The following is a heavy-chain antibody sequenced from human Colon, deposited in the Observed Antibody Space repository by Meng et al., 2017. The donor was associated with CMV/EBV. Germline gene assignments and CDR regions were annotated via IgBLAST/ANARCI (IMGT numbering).Heavy chain of an antibody. Sequence: GESLKISCVASGITFSTYDMHWVRQSPGKGLEWVAAIGTAADTYYADSVKGRFTISRDNAKNSLYLQMSSLRAGDTAVYYCGRERSDFWSGYSGVDVWGQGTLVTVSS. CDR2: IGTAADT. D-gene: IGHD3-3*01. CDR1: GITFSTYD. V-gene: IGHV3-13*01. CDR3: GRERSDFWSGYSGVDV. J-gene: IGHJ4*02.